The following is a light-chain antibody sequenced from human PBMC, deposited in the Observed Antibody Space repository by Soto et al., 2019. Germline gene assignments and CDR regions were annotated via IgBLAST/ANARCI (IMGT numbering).Light chain of an antibody. J-gene: IGKJ5*01. CDR1: QSLVHSDGIAY. CDR2: KVS. CDR3: MQGTHWPIT. V-gene: IGKV2-30*02. Sequence: DVVMTQSPLSLPVTLGQPASISCRSNQSLVHSDGIAYFSWFQQRPGRSPRRLIYKVSNRDSGVPAGFSGSGSVTDFARKISRVEAEDVGVYYCMQGTHWPITFGQGTRLEIK.